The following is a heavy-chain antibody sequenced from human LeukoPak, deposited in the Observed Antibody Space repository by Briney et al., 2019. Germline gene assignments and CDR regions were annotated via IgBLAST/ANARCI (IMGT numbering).Heavy chain of an antibody. Sequence: GGSLRLSCAASGFTFSSYWMSWVRQAPGKGLEWVASVKQDGSEKYSVDPVRGRFTISRDNAKNSLYLQMNSLRAEDTAVYYCARDFNWNLDYWGQGTLVTVSS. CDR1: GFTFSSYW. D-gene: IGHD1-20*01. CDR2: VKQDGSEK. V-gene: IGHV3-7*01. J-gene: IGHJ4*02. CDR3: ARDFNWNLDY.